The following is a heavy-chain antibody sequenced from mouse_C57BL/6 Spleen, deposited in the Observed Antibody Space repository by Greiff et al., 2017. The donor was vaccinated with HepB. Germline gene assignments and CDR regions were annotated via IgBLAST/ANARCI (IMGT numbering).Heavy chain of an antibody. CDR1: GYTFTSYG. D-gene: IGHD2-5*01. CDR2: IYPRSGNT. CDR3: AREGPTIVTTD. V-gene: IGHV1-81*01. J-gene: IGHJ3*01. Sequence: QVQLQQSGAELARPGASVKLSCKASGYTFTSYGISWVKQRTGQGLEWIGEIYPRSGNTYYNEKFKGKATLTADKSSSTAYMELRSLTSEDSAVYFCAREGPTIVTTDWGQGTLVTVSA.